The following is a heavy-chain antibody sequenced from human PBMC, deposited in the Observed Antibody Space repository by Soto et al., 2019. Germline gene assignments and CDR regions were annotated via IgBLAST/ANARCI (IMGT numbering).Heavy chain of an antibody. D-gene: IGHD6-13*01. CDR2: IYYSGST. Sequence: QVQLQESGPGLVKPSETLSLTCTVSGGSISSYYWSWIRQHPGKGLEWIGYIYYSGSTNYNPSLKSRVTISLDTSKNQFSLKLSSVTAADTAVYYCARVPRLAAAGIYYYYYYMDVWGKGTTVTVSS. CDR3: ARVPRLAAAGIYYYYYYMDV. J-gene: IGHJ6*03. V-gene: IGHV4-59*01. CDR1: GGSISSYY.